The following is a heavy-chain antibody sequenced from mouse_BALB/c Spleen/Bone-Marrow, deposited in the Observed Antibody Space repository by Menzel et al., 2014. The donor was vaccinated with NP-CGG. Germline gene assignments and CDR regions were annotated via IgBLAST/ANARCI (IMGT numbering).Heavy chain of an antibody. D-gene: IGHD2-10*02. V-gene: IGHV7-1*02. CDR3: ARDVGYGNYFVY. CDR2: SRNKAKYYTT. J-gene: IGHJ3*01. Sequence: EVQGVESGGGLVQPGDSLRLSCATSGFTFSDFYMEWVRQPPGKRLEWIAASRNKAKYYTTEYSASVKGRFTVSRDTSQSVLYLQMNALRAEDTAIYYCARDVGYGNYFVYWGQGTLVTVSA. CDR1: GFTFSDFY.